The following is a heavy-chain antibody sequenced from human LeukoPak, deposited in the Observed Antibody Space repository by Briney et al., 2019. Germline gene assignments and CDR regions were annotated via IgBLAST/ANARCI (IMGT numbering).Heavy chain of an antibody. CDR2: IDEHGFKT. Sequence: GGSLRLSCAATGFIFRSYWMVWVRQAPGKGLEWVASIDEHGFKTYYAASVTGRFTISKDTAKNSLDLQMNSLRAEDTAVYYCARDGITCTRDYWGQGALVTVSS. D-gene: IGHD1-7*01. V-gene: IGHV3-7*01. CDR3: ARDGITCTRDY. CDR1: GFIFRSYW. J-gene: IGHJ4*02.